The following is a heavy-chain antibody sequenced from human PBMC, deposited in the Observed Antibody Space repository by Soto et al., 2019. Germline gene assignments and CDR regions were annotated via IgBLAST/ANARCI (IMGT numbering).Heavy chain of an antibody. Sequence: SETLSLTCTVSGGSISSYYWSWIRQPPGKGLEWIGYIYYSGSTNYNPSLKSRVTISVDTSKNQFSLKLSSVTAVDTAVYYCARSMITIFGVVIDYYYYYMDVWGKGTTVTVSS. CDR2: IYYSGST. CDR1: GGSISSYY. D-gene: IGHD3-3*01. J-gene: IGHJ6*03. V-gene: IGHV4-59*08. CDR3: ARSMITIFGVVIDYYYYYMDV.